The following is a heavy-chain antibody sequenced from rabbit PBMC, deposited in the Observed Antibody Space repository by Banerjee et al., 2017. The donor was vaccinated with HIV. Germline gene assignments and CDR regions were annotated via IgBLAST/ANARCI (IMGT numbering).Heavy chain of an antibody. Sequence: QSLEESGGDLVKPGASLTLTCTASGFSFSSNYWICWVRQAPGKGLEWIACIYTGSSGSTYYASWAKGRFTISKTSSTTVTLQMTSLTAADTATYFCARGDGDISDCSFNLWGPGTLVTVS. CDR3: ARGDGDISDCSFNL. CDR2: IYTGSSGST. J-gene: IGHJ4*01. V-gene: IGHV1S40*01. CDR1: GFSFSSNYW. D-gene: IGHD2-1*01.